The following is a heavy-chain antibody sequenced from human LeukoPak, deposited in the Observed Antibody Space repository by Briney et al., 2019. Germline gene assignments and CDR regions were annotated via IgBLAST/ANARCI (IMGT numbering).Heavy chain of an antibody. CDR3: ARASTVAGIDY. J-gene: IGHJ4*02. CDR1: GGSISSYY. CDR2: IYYSGST. V-gene: IGHV4-59*01. D-gene: IGHD6-19*01. Sequence: PSGTLSLTCTVSGGSISSYYWSWIRQPPGKGLEWIGYIYYSGSTNYNPSLKSRVTISVDTSKNQFSLKLSSVTAADTAVYYCARASTVAGIDYWGQGTLVTVSS.